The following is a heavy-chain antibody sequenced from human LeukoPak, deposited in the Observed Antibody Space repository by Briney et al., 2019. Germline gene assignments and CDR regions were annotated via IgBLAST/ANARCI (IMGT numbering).Heavy chain of an antibody. V-gene: IGHV3-72*01. CDR2: IGNKANSYAT. D-gene: IGHD5-18*01. CDR3: TRGYSGVAIYAFDI. CDR1: SDQY. J-gene: IGHJ3*02. Sequence: GGSLRLSCAAFSDQYMDWVRQAPGKGLEWVGRIGNKANSYATEYAASVKGRFTISRDDSKNSLYLQTNSLKTEDTAVYHCTRGYSGVAIYAFDIWGQGTMVTVSS.